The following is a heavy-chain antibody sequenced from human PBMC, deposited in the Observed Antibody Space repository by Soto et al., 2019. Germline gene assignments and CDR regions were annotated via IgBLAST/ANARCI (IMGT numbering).Heavy chain of an antibody. V-gene: IGHV3-33*01. CDR1: GFTFSSYG. J-gene: IGHJ4*01. CDR2: IWYDGTDK. Sequence: TGGSLRLSCAASGFTFSSYGMHWVRQAPGKGLEWVAVIWYDGTDKYYVDSVKGRFTISRENSKNTLYLQMDSLRAEDTAVYYCARGRGYCSGGSCYYFDYWGHGTLVTVSS. D-gene: IGHD2-15*01. CDR3: ARGRGYCSGGSCYYFDY.